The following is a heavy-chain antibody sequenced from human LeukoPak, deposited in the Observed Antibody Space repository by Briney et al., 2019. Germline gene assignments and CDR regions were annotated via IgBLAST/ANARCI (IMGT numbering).Heavy chain of an antibody. V-gene: IGHV3-30-3*01. J-gene: IGHJ3*02. D-gene: IGHD3-16*02. CDR1: GFTFSTYA. CDR2: MSYTGDNK. CDR3: ARDMYVWGSYRYTVVKNDAFDI. Sequence: GRSLRLSCAASGFTFSTYAIHWIRQAPGKGLEWVAVMSYTGDNKYYADSVKGRFTISRDNSKNTLYLQMNSLRAEDTAVYYCARDMYVWGSYRYTVVKNDAFDIWGQGTMVTVSS.